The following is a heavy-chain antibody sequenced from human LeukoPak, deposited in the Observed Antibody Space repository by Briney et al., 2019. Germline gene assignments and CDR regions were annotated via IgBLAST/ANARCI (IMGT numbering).Heavy chain of an antibody. V-gene: IGHV3-23*01. D-gene: IGHD1-26*01. Sequence: GGSLRLSCTVSGFAFSGYAMSWVRQAPGKGPEWVSSIGARGDVTYSADSVKGRFTISRDNSKRTLFLQMNSLRTEDTAVYYCAKVHYTASFPGSFPGRNYFDSWGQGSLVTVSS. CDR3: AKVHYTASFPGSFPGRNYFDS. CDR1: GFAFSGYA. J-gene: IGHJ4*02. CDR2: IGARGDVT.